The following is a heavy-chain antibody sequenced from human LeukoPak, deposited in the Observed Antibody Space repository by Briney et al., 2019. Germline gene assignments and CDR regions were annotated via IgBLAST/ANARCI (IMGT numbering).Heavy chain of an antibody. V-gene: IGHV3-23*01. CDR1: GFTLSSYA. J-gene: IGHJ4*02. D-gene: IGHD3-10*01. Sequence: GGSLRLSCAASGFTLSSYAMSWVRQAPGKGLEWVSAISGSGGSTYYADSVKGRFTISRDNSKNTLYLQMNSLRAEDTAVYYCAKDNEYYGSGSYLGYWGQGTLVTVSS. CDR3: AKDNEYYGSGSYLGY. CDR2: ISGSGGST.